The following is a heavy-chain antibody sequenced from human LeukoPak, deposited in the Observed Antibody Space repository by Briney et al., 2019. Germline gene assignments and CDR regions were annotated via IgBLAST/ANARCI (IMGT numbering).Heavy chain of an antibody. Sequence: GGSPRLSCSASGFTFRSYAVHWVRHALGEGVEYSSSISSNGGSTYYADSVKGRFTISRDNSKNTLSLHMSSLKPEDTAVYYCVKSDNIGGATYFDYWGQGTLVTVSS. CDR3: VKSDNIGGATYFDY. D-gene: IGHD1-26*01. V-gene: IGHV3-64D*09. J-gene: IGHJ4*02. CDR1: GFTFRSYA. CDR2: ISSNGGST.